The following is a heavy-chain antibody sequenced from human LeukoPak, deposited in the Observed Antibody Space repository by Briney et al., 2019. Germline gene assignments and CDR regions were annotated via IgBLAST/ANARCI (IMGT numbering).Heavy chain of an antibody. CDR2: ISSTGANT. CDR3: ARQYCSSTSCTFDY. V-gene: IGHV3-64*01. Sequence: GGSLRLSCAASGFPFSTYAMHWVRQAPGKGLDFVSAISSTGANTYYANSVKGRFTISRDNSKNTLYLQMGSLRPEDMAVYYCARQYCSSTSCTFDYWGQGTLVTVSS. CDR1: GFPFSTYA. J-gene: IGHJ4*02. D-gene: IGHD2-2*01.